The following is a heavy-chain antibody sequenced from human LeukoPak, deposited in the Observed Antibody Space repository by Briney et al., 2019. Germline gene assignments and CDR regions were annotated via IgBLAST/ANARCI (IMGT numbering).Heavy chain of an antibody. D-gene: IGHD3-9*01. V-gene: IGHV3-21*01. CDR2: ISSSYSYI. Sequence: PGGSLSLSCAASGFTFSSYSMYWVRMAPRQGLGRVSSISSSYSYIYYSDSSNNRFTISRDNAKNTLYLQMNSLRADDTAVDYCAILVSGYPSTPPDYWGQGTLVTVSS. CDR1: GFTFSSYS. J-gene: IGHJ4*02. CDR3: AILVSGYPSTPPDY.